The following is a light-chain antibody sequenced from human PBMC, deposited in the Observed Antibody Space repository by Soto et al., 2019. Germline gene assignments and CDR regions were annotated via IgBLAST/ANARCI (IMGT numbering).Light chain of an antibody. Sequence: EIVLTQSPGTLSLSPGERATLSCRASQSITSSYLAWYQQKPGQAPRLLIYGSSRRATGIPDRFGGSGSGTDFTLTISRLEPEDFAVYYCQQYGSSPITFGQGTRLEIK. J-gene: IGKJ5*01. V-gene: IGKV3-20*01. CDR1: QSITSSY. CDR2: GSS. CDR3: QQYGSSPIT.